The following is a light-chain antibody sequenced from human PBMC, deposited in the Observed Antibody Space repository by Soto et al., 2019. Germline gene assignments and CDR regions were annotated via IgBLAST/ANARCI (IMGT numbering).Light chain of an antibody. J-gene: IGLJ2*01. V-gene: IGLV2-14*01. Sequence: QSALTQPASVSGSPGQSITISCTGTSSDVGNYNHVSWYQQHPGQAPKLMIYDVNNRPSGGSNRFSGSKSGNTASLTLSGLQAEDEADYYCSSYTTSTALVVFGGGTKVTVL. CDR1: SSDVGNYNH. CDR2: DVN. CDR3: SSYTTSTALVV.